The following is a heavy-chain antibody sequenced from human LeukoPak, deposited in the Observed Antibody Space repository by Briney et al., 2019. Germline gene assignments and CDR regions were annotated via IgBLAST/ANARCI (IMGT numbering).Heavy chain of an antibody. CDR2: ISSSGSTI. Sequence: AGGSLRLSCAASGFTFSSYEMNWVRQAPGKGLEWVSYISSSGSTIYYADSVKGRFTISRDNSKNTLYLQMNSLRAEDTAVYYCAKSGRFLEWLSYFDYWGQGTLVTVSS. J-gene: IGHJ4*02. CDR1: GFTFSSYE. D-gene: IGHD3-3*01. V-gene: IGHV3-48*03. CDR3: AKSGRFLEWLSYFDY.